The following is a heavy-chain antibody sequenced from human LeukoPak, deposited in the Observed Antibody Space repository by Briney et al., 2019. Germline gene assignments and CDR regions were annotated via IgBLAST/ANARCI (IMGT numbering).Heavy chain of an antibody. CDR2: IIPILGIA. Sequence: SVKVSCKASGGTFSSYAISWVRQAPGQGLEWMGRIIPILGIANYAQKFQGRVTITADKSTSTAYMELSSLRSEDTAVYYCARSDDFWSGSSDYWGQGTLVTVFS. CDR1: GGTFSSYA. CDR3: ARSDDFWSGSSDY. D-gene: IGHD3-3*01. J-gene: IGHJ4*02. V-gene: IGHV1-69*04.